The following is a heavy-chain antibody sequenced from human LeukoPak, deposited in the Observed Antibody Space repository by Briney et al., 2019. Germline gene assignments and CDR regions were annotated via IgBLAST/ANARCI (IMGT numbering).Heavy chain of an antibody. CDR3: ARGDYDSSGYYTRLYYFDY. J-gene: IGHJ4*02. D-gene: IGHD3-22*01. CDR1: GGSISSGGYY. CDR2: IYYSGST. V-gene: IGHV4-31*03. Sequence: SETLSLTCTVSGGSISSGGYYWSWIRQHPGKGLEWIGYIYYSGSTYYNPSLKSRVTISVDTYNNQSSLKLSSVTAADTAVYYCARGDYDSSGYYTRLYYFDYWGQGTLVTVSS.